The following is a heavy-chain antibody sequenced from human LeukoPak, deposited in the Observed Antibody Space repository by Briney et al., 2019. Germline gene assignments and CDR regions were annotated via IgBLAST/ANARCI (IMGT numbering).Heavy chain of an antibody. D-gene: IGHD3-10*01. CDR1: GYTFTSYA. J-gene: IGHJ3*02. V-gene: IGHV1-3*01. Sequence: ASVKVSCKASGYTFTSYAMHWARQAPGQKLEWMGWINAGNGNTKYSQKFQGRVTITRDTSASTAYMELSSLRSEDTAVYYCARDPRNYYGSGSYSGAFDIWGQGTMVTVSS. CDR2: INAGNGNT. CDR3: ARDPRNYYGSGSYSGAFDI.